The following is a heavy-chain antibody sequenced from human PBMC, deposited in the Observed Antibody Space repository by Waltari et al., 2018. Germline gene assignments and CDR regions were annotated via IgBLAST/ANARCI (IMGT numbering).Heavy chain of an antibody. CDR3: ARLMLSHPENGMDV. D-gene: IGHD3-10*02. J-gene: IGHJ6*02. CDR2: IRGDGTSI. Sequence: EVQLVESGGGFFQPGGSLRLSCEASGFAFSNYWIHWVRQAPGRGLEWVSRIRGDGTSISNADSVGGRFSISRDNYKNTVYLQIHSLRAEDTAVFYCARLMLSHPENGMDVWGQGTSVTVS. V-gene: IGHV3-74*01. CDR1: GFAFSNYW.